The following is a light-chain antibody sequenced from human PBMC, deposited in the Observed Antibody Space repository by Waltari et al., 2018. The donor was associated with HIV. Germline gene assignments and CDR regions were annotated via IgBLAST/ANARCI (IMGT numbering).Light chain of an antibody. V-gene: IGLV1-40*01. CDR3: QSYDSRLSGSV. Sequence: SVLTQPPSVSGAPGQRVTISCSESGSNIGATYHVHWYQHLPGTAPKLLIYGNSNRPSGVPDRFSGSKSGTSASLAITGLQPEDEGDYYCQSYDSRLSGSVFGGGTKLTVL. J-gene: IGLJ2*01. CDR2: GNS. CDR1: GSNIGATYH.